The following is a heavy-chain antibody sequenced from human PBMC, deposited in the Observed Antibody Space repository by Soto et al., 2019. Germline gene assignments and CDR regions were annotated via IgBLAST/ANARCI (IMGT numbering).Heavy chain of an antibody. CDR1: GGSISSYY. Sequence: PSETLSLTCTVSGGSISSYYWSWIRQPPGKGLELIGYIYYSGSTNYNPSLKSRVTISVDTSKNQFSLKLSSVTAADTAVYYCAGSSHCSSTSCYQYYYYYMDVWGKGTTVTVSS. V-gene: IGHV4-59*01. D-gene: IGHD2-2*01. CDR2: IYYSGST. CDR3: AGSSHCSSTSCYQYYYYYMDV. J-gene: IGHJ6*03.